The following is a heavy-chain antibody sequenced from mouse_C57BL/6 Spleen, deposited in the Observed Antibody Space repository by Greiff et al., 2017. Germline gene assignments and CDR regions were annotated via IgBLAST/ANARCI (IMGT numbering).Heavy chain of an antibody. Sequence: EVMLVESGGGLVKPGGSLKLSCAASGFTFSDYGMHWVRQAPEKGLEWVAYISSGSSTIYYADTVKGRFTISRDNAKNTLFLQMTSLRSEETAMYYCARNYGSRYYYAMDYWGQGTSVTVSS. CDR3: ARNYGSRYYYAMDY. CDR2: ISSGSSTI. J-gene: IGHJ4*01. CDR1: GFTFSDYG. V-gene: IGHV5-17*01. D-gene: IGHD1-1*01.